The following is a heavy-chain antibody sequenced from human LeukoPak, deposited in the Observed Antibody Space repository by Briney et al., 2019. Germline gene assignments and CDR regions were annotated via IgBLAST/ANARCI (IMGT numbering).Heavy chain of an antibody. Sequence: GASVKVSCKASGYTFTTYGISWVRQAPGQGLEWMGWISAYNGNTNYAQKLQGRVTMTTDTSTSTAYMELRSLRSDDTAVYYCARDGYSSSWYVSYFDYWGQGTLVTVSS. CDR1: GYTFTTYG. J-gene: IGHJ4*02. D-gene: IGHD6-13*01. CDR3: ARDGYSSSWYVSYFDY. V-gene: IGHV1-18*01. CDR2: ISAYNGNT.